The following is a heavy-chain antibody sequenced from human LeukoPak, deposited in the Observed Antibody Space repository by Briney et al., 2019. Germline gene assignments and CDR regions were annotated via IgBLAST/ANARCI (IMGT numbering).Heavy chain of an antibody. CDR1: GFTFSTYA. V-gene: IGHV3-23*01. J-gene: IGHJ4*02. CDR3: AKDQVGGEGYLLFDY. D-gene: IGHD3-16*01. Sequence: GGSLRLSCAASGFTFSTYAMSWVRQAPGEGLEWVSTILGGGGRTYYADSVKGRFTISRDNSKNTLYLQMNSLRADDTAVYYCAKDQVGGEGYLLFDYWGQGTPVTVSS. CDR2: ILGGGGRT.